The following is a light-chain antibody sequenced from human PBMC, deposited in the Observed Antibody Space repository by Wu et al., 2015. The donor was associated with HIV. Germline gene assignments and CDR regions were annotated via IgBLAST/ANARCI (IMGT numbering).Light chain of an antibody. CDR2: DAS. CDR1: QSVSSY. Sequence: NVLTQSPATLSLSPGERATLSCRASQSVSSYLAWYQQKPGQAPRLLIFDASSRATGIPDRFSGSGSGTDFTLTISRLEPEDFAVYYCQQYGSSRTFGQGTKVEIK. J-gene: IGKJ1*01. CDR3: QQYGSSRT. V-gene: IGKV3-20*01.